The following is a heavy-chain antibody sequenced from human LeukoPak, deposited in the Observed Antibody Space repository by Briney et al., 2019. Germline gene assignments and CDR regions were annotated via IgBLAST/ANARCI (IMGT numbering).Heavy chain of an antibody. CDR3: ARNRRRLGY. CDR1: GFTFSNYW. Sequence: GGSLRLSCAASGFTFSNYWMSWVRQAPGKGLEWVANIHQDGSEKYYVDSVKGRFTISRDNAKNSLYLQMNSLRAEDTAVYYCARNRRRLGYWGQGTLVTVSS. D-gene: IGHD1-14*01. V-gene: IGHV3-7*01. J-gene: IGHJ4*02. CDR2: IHQDGSEK.